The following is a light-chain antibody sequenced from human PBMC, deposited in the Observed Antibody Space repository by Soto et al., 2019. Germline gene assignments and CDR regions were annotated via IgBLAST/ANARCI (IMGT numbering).Light chain of an antibody. CDR1: SSDVGGYNY. CDR2: EVS. V-gene: IGLV2-8*01. J-gene: IGLJ2*01. CDR3: SSYTSSNTLVV. Sequence: QSVLTQPPSASGSPGQSVTISCTGTSSDVGGYNYVSWYQQHPGKAPKLMIYEVSKRPSGVPDRFSGSKSGNTASLTVSGLQPEDEADYYCSSYTSSNTLVVFGGGTKLTVL.